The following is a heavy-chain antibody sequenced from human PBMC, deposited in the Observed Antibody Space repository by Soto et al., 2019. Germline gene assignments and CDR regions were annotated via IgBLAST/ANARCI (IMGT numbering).Heavy chain of an antibody. D-gene: IGHD3-16*02. CDR3: AKVAVSDGNWFDP. CDR2: ISWNSGSI. CDR1: GFTFDDYA. Sequence: GGSLRLSCAASGFTFDDYAMHWVRQAPGKGLEWVSGISWNSGSIGYADSVKGRFTISRDDAKNSLYLQMNSLRAEDTALYYCAKVAVSDGNWFDPWGQGTLVTVSS. V-gene: IGHV3-9*01. J-gene: IGHJ5*02.